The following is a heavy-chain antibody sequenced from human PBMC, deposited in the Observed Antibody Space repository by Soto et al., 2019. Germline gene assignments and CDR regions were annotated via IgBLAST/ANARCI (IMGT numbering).Heavy chain of an antibody. CDR2: IYHSGST. CDR3: AGLVPLRGYDGIAWFDP. J-gene: IGHJ5*02. CDR1: GVSISSGGYS. V-gene: IGHV4-30-2*01. D-gene: IGHD5-12*01. Sequence: SETLSLTCAVSGVSISSGGYSWSWIRQPPGKGLEWIGYIYHSGSTYYNPSLKSRVTISVDRSKNQFSLKLSSVTAADTAVYYCAGLVPLRGYDGIAWFDPWGQGTLVTVSS.